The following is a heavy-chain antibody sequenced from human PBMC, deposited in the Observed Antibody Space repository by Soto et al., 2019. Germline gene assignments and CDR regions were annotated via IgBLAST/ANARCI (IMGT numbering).Heavy chain of an antibody. V-gene: IGHV3-7*01. D-gene: IGHD5-12*01. J-gene: IGHJ5*02. CDR2: IKRDGSEK. CDR1: GFTFRSYW. Sequence: PGGSLRLSCAASGFTFRSYWMSWVRQAPGKGLAWVANIKRDGSEKYYADSVKGRFTISRDNANNSLYLQMNSLRAEDTAMYYCVRGGASGYKRSPYNWLDPWGQGTMVTVSS. CDR3: VRGGASGYKRSPYNWLDP.